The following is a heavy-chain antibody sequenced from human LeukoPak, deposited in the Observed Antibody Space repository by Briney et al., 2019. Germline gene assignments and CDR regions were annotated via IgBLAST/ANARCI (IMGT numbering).Heavy chain of an antibody. D-gene: IGHD1-26*01. CDR2: IYYSGST. CDR1: GGSISSSSYY. J-gene: IGHJ4*02. Sequence: SETLSLTCTVSGGSISSSSYYWGWIRQPPGKGLEWIGSIYYSGSTYYNPSLKSRVTISVDTSKNQFSLKLSSVTAADTAVYYCARFRRGRTDYWGQGTLVTVSS. V-gene: IGHV4-39*01. CDR3: ARFRRGRTDY.